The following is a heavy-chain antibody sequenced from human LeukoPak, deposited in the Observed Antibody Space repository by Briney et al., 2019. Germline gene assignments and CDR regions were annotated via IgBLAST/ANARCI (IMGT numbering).Heavy chain of an antibody. CDR1: GYTFTSYY. V-gene: IGHV1-46*01. J-gene: IGHJ5*02. D-gene: IGHD4-17*01. CDR3: ARDITTTVTTWFDP. CDR2: INPSGGST. Sequence: ASVKVSCKASGYTFTSYYMHWVRQAPGQGLEWMGIINPSGGSTSYAQKFQGRVTTTRDTSTSTVYMELSSLRSEDTAVYYCARDITTTVTTWFDPRGQGTLVTVPS.